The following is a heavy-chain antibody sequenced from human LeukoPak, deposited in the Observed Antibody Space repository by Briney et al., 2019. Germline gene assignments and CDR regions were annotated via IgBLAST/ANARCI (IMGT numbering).Heavy chain of an antibody. J-gene: IGHJ2*01. CDR3: VRALWYSSGWYFDL. CDR2: IYYSGST. V-gene: IGHV4-59*08. D-gene: IGHD6-19*01. Sequence: SETLSLTCTVSGGSISSYYWSWIRQPPGKGLEWIGYIYYSGSTNYNPSLKSRVTISVDTSKNQFSLKLSSVTAADTAVYYCVRALWYSSGWYFDLWGRGTLVTVSS. CDR1: GGSISSYY.